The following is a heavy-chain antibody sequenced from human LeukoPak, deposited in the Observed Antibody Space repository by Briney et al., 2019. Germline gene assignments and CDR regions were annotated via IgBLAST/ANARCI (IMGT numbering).Heavy chain of an antibody. D-gene: IGHD6-13*01. CDR3: ARDVSEQQPRRENWFDP. CDR2: ISAYNGNT. Sequence: ASVKVSCRASGYTFTSYGISWVRQAPGQGLEWMGWISAYNGNTNYAQKLQGRVTMTTDTSTSTAYMELRSLRSDDTAVYYCARDVSEQQPRRENWFDPWGQGTLVTVSS. V-gene: IGHV1-18*01. J-gene: IGHJ5*02. CDR1: GYTFTSYG.